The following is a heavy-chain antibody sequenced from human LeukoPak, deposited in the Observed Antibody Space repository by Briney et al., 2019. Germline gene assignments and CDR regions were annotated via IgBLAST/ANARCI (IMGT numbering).Heavy chain of an antibody. Sequence: SATLSLTCTVSGGSINSSSYYWGWIRQPPGVALEWIRIIYHSGYTYYNPSLKSLVTISVDTPKSQSSLKLSSVTAADTAVYYCARSSMFRGVTVDYWGQGTLVTVSS. V-gene: IGHV4-39*01. D-gene: IGHD3-10*01. CDR2: IYHSGYT. J-gene: IGHJ4*02. CDR1: GGSINSSSYY. CDR3: ARSSMFRGVTVDY.